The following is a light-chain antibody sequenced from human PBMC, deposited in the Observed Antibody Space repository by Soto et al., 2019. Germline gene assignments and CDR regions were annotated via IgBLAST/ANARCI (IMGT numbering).Light chain of an antibody. CDR3: SSYTTISTVV. CDR1: CSDIGGYNY. V-gene: IGLV2-14*03. J-gene: IGLJ2*01. Sequence: QSALTQPASVSGSPGQSITISCTGTCSDIGGYNYVSWYQQHPGKAPQLMIYDVSNRPSGLSNRFSGSKSGNTASLTISGLQAEDAADYYCSSYTTISTVVFGGGTKLTVL. CDR2: DVS.